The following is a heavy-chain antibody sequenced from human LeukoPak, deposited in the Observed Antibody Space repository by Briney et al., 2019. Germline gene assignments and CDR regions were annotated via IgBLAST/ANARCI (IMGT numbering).Heavy chain of an antibody. D-gene: IGHD3-3*01. Sequence: GGSLRLSCAASGFTFSSYSMNWVRQAPGKGLEWVSSISSSSSYIYYADSVKGRFTISRDNAKNSLYLQMNSLRAEDTAVYYCARDVLGVAYYYYYYMDVWGKGTTVTVSS. CDR3: ARDVLGVAYYYYYYMDV. CDR2: ISSSSSYI. CDR1: GFTFSSYS. J-gene: IGHJ6*03. V-gene: IGHV3-21*01.